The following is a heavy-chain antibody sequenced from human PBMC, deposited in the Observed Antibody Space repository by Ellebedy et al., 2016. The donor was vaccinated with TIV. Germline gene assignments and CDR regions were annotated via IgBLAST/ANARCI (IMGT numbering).Heavy chain of an antibody. V-gene: IGHV1-18*01. CDR3: ARYSGSGTYYRNGMDV. J-gene: IGHJ6*02. Sequence: AASVKVSCKSSGYTFIDYGITWVRQAPGQGLDWMGWVSAYSGNTNYAEHVQGRVTMTTDTSTDTASMELRSRRSDDTAVYYCARYSGSGTYYRNGMDVWGQGTTVTVSS. D-gene: IGHD3-10*01. CDR1: GYTFIDYG. CDR2: VSAYSGNT.